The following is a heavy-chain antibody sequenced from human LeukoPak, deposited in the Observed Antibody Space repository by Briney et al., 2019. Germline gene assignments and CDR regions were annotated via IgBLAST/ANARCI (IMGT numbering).Heavy chain of an antibody. Sequence: GGSLRLSCAASGFTFSGSAMHWVRQASGKGLEWVGRIRSKANSYATAYAASVKGRLTISRDDSKNTAYLQMNSLKTEDTAVYYCTRHEERITMIVVGHDYWGQGTLVTVSS. CDR3: TRHEERITMIVVGHDY. CDR1: GFTFSGSA. V-gene: IGHV3-73*01. CDR2: IRSKANSYAT. D-gene: IGHD3-22*01. J-gene: IGHJ4*02.